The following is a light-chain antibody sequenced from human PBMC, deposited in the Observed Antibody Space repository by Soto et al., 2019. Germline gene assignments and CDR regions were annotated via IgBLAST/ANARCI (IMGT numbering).Light chain of an antibody. CDR3: QPYNNWPYT. Sequence: EIVMTQSPATLSVSPGERATLSCRASQSVSSNLAWYQQKPGQAPRLLIYGASTRATGIPARFSGSGSGTEFTLTISRLQSEAFAVYYCQPYNNWPYTFGQGTKLEIK. CDR2: GAS. V-gene: IGKV3-15*01. CDR1: QSVSSN. J-gene: IGKJ2*01.